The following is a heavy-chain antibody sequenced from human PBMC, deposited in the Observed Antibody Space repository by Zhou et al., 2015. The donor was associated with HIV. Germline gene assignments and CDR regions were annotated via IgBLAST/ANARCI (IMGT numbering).Heavy chain of an antibody. CDR2: IIPIFGTA. V-gene: IGHV1-69*01. CDR3: ARDWATGEGGFPYNWFDP. CDR1: GGTFSSYA. Sequence: QVQLVQSGAEVKKPGSSVKVSCKASGGTFSSYAISWVRQAPGQGLEWMGGIIPIFGTANYAQKFQGRVTITADESTSTAYMELSSLRSEDTAVYYCARDWATGEGGFPYNWFDPWGQGTLVTVSS. J-gene: IGHJ5*02. D-gene: IGHD3-10*01.